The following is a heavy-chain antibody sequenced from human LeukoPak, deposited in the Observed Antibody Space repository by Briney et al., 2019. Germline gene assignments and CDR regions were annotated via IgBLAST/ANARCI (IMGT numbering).Heavy chain of an antibody. CDR2: INPNSGGT. D-gene: IGHD3-3*01. J-gene: IGHJ5*02. V-gene: IGHV1-2*02. Sequence: ASVKVSCKASGYTFTGYYMHWVRQAPGQGLEWMGWINPNSGGTNYAQKFQGRVTMTRDTSIGTAYMELSRLRSDDTAVYYCARDGEDFWSGSNWFDPWGQGTLVTVSS. CDR1: GYTFTGYY. CDR3: ARDGEDFWSGSNWFDP.